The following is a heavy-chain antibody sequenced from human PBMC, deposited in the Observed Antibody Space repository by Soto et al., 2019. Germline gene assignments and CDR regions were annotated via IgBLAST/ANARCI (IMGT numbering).Heavy chain of an antibody. D-gene: IGHD1-26*01. J-gene: IGHJ4*02. Sequence: SETLSLTCTVSGDSIISYCWSWIRQPPGKGLEWIGCFYYSGGTNYNPSLKTRVTISIDTSKNQFSLKLSSVTAADTAVYYCARDPELRGYFDYWGQGTLVTVSS. CDR3: ARDPELRGYFDY. V-gene: IGHV4-59*01. CDR2: FYYSGGT. CDR1: GDSIISYC.